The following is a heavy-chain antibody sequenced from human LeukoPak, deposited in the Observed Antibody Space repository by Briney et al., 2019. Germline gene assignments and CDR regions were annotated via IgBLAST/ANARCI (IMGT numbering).Heavy chain of an antibody. D-gene: IGHD1-1*01. CDR2: LKSDGSST. CDR3: ARTTMETQYFDR. Sequence: GGSLRLSCAASGFTFSSYAMSWVRQAPGKGLVWVSRLKSDGSSTKYADSVQGRFTISRDDAKNTLYLQMTSVRVEDAAVYYCARTTMETQYFDRWGQGTLVTVSS. J-gene: IGHJ4*02. V-gene: IGHV3-74*03. CDR1: GFTFSSYA.